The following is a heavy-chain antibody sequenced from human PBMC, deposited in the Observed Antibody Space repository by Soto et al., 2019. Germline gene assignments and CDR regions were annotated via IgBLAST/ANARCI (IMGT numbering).Heavy chain of an antibody. CDR3: ARETGVMIPVKGEFAF. V-gene: IGHV1-18*01. J-gene: IGHJ4*02. CDR1: GYSFTTYS. D-gene: IGHD2-21*01. CDR2: ISANNGNT. Sequence: ASVKVSCKASGYSFTTYSITWVRQAPGQGLEWMGWISANNGNTKYAEKFQDRVIMTTDTSTSTAYLEVRSLTSDDTAVYYCARETGVMIPVKGEFAFWGQGTLVTVSS.